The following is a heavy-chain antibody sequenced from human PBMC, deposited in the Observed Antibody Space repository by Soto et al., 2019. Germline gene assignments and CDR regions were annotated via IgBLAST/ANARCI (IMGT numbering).Heavy chain of an antibody. Sequence: EVQLLESEGGLVQPGGSLRLSCAASGFTFSSYAMSWVRQAAGKGLEWVSAISGSGGSTYYADSVKGRFTISRDNSKNTLYLQMNSLRAEDTAVYYCASLTDIVLMVYAPNWGQGTLVTVSS. CDR3: ASLTDIVLMVYAPN. CDR2: ISGSGGST. CDR1: GFTFSSYA. J-gene: IGHJ4*02. D-gene: IGHD2-8*01. V-gene: IGHV3-23*01.